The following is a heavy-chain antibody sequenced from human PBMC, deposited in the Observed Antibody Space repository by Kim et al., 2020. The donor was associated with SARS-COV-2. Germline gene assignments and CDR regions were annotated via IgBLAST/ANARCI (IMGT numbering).Heavy chain of an antibody. J-gene: IGHJ4*02. CDR1: GFTFSSYA. CDR2: ISGSGGST. V-gene: IGHV3-23*01. D-gene: IGHD3-3*01. CDR3: AKIHDPFLEWLSAYYFDY. Sequence: GGSLRLSCAASGFTFSSYAMSWVRQAPGKGLEWVSAISGSGGSTYYADSVKGRFTISRDNSKNTLYLQMNSLRAEDTAVYYCAKIHDPFLEWLSAYYFDYWGQGTLVTVSS.